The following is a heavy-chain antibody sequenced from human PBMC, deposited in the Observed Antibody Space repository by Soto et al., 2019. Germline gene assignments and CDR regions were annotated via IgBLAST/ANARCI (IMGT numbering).Heavy chain of an antibody. CDR3: ARGGVDTMVRGVITRYYFDY. D-gene: IGHD3-10*01. V-gene: IGHV1-18*01. J-gene: IGHJ4*02. CDR1: GYTFTSYG. CDR2: ISAYNGNT. Sequence: ASVKVSCKASGYTFTSYGISWVRQAPGQGLEWMGWISAYNGNTNYAQKLQGRVTMTTDTSTSTAYMELRSLRSDDTAGYYCARGGVDTMVRGVITRYYFDYWGQGTLVTVSS.